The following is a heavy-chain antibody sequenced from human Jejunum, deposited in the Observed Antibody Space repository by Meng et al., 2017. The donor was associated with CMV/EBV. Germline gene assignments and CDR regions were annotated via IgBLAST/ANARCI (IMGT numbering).Heavy chain of an antibody. CDR1: GFTFSDYS. V-gene: IGHV3-66*02. Sequence: GFTFSDYSMTWVRQAPGKGLEWVSIIYSGGTAYYADSVKGRFTISRDNSKNALSLQMGSLRAEDTAVYYCARQTVVAGSYYGMDVWGQGTTVTVSS. D-gene: IGHD2-2*01. CDR2: IYSGGTA. CDR3: ARQTVVAGSYYGMDV. J-gene: IGHJ6*02.